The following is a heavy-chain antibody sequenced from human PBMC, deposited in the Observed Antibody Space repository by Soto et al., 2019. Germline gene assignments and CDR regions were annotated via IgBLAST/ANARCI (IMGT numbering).Heavy chain of an antibody. D-gene: IGHD1-26*01. CDR3: ARAIKRWEVNYYFDF. J-gene: IGHJ4*02. CDR2: IVVDSNTA. Sequence: QVVLLQSGAEVKEPGSSVRVSCQVSGSTFNNFAFSWVRQAPGHGPAWMGGIVVDSNTAEYSQRFQDRATSTSDTSTDTLYMELGSLTFEDTAVYYCARAIKRWEVNYYFDFWGQGTLVTVSS. CDR1: GSTFNNFA. V-gene: IGHV1-69*06.